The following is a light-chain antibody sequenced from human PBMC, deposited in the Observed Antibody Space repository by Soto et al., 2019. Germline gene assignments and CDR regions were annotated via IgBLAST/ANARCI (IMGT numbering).Light chain of an antibody. CDR1: QSISTY. J-gene: IGKJ3*01. CDR2: AAS. V-gene: IGKV1-39*01. CDR3: QQSYSTPFT. Sequence: DIQMTQSPSSLSASVGDRVTITCRASQSISTYLNWYQQKAGKAPKVMIHAASSLQSRVPSRFSGSGSGTDFTLSISSLQPEDFGTYYCQQSYSTPFTFAPGTKVDIK.